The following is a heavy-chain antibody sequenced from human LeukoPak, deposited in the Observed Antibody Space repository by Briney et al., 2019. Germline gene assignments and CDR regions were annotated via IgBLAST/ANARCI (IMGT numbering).Heavy chain of an antibody. Sequence: SETLSLTCTVSGGSISSSSYYWGWIRQPPGKGLEWIGSIYYSGSTYYNPSLKSRVTISVDTSKNQFSLKLSSVTAADTAVYYCASEGEGSIDPWGQGTLVTVSS. J-gene: IGHJ5*02. V-gene: IGHV4-39*01. CDR3: ASEGEGSIDP. CDR2: IYYSGST. D-gene: IGHD3-10*01. CDR1: GGSISSSSYY.